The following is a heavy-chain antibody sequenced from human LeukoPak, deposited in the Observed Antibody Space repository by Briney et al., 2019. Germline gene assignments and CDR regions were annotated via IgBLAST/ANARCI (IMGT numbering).Heavy chain of an antibody. CDR1: GYTFTSYG. CDR2: INAYNGNN. Sequence: GASVKVSFKSSGYTFTSYGISWVRQAPGQGLERVGWINAYNGNNNYAQKLQGRVTMTTATSTSTAYMELRSLRSDDTAVYYCARDQDGYPVGVDYWGQGTLVTVSS. D-gene: IGHD5-24*01. J-gene: IGHJ4*02. CDR3: ARDQDGYPVGVDY. V-gene: IGHV1-18*01.